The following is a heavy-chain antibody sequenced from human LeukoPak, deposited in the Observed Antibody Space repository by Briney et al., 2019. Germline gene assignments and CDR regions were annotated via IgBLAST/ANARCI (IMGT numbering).Heavy chain of an antibody. Sequence: PSETLSLTCTVSGGSISSGGYYWSWIPQHPGKGLEWIGYIYYSGSTYYNPSLKSRVTISVDTSKNQFSLKLSSVTAADTAVYYCARVKEGRFQHWGQGTLVTVSS. CDR1: GGSISSGGYY. V-gene: IGHV4-31*03. J-gene: IGHJ1*01. D-gene: IGHD3-10*01. CDR3: ARVKEGRFQH. CDR2: IYYSGST.